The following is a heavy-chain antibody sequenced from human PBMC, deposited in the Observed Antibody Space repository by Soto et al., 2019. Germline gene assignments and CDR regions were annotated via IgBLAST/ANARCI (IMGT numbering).Heavy chain of an antibody. CDR1: GGSLTSYP. J-gene: IGHJ4*02. CDR3: ARGWGLVS. V-gene: IGHV1-69*01. CDR2: IIPIHGTT. D-gene: IGHD3-16*01. Sequence: QVQLLQSGAEVKKPGSSVKVSCKPSGGSLTSYPMAWVRQAPGQGFEWMGGIIPIHGTTEYAQKFQGRVTITADESTNRATLELTGLTSEDTAVYYCARGWGLVSWGQGTLVTVSS.